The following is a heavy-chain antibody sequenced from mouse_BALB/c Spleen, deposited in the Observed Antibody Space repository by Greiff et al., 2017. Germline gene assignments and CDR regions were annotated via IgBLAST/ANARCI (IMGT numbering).Heavy chain of an antibody. Sequence: VQLQQSGPGLVKPSQSLSLTCTVTGYSITSDYAWNWIRQFPGNKLEWMGYISYSGSTSYNPSLKSRISITRDTSKNQFFLQLNSVTTEDTATYYCARMGNWDWFAYWGQGTLVTVSA. CDR1: GYSITSDYA. CDR2: ISYSGST. V-gene: IGHV3-2*02. CDR3: ARMGNWDWFAY. D-gene: IGHD4-1*01. J-gene: IGHJ3*01.